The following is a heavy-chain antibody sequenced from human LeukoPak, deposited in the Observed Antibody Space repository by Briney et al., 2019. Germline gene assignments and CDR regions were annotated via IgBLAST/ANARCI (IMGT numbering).Heavy chain of an antibody. D-gene: IGHD6-19*01. CDR3: ARDLHPSGWSDFDY. CDR2: TWYDGSKE. J-gene: IGHJ4*02. CDR1: GFILSHYG. V-gene: IGHV3-33*01. Sequence: GGSLRLSCAASGFILSHYGMHWVRQAPGKGLEWVAVTWYDGSKEYYADSVKGRFTISRDISKNTLYLQMNGLRAEDTAVYYCARDLHPSGWSDFDYWGQGTLVTVSS.